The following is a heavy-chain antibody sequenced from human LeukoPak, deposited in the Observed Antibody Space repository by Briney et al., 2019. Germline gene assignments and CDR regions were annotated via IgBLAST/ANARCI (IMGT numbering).Heavy chain of an antibody. D-gene: IGHD1-26*01. CDR2: IWYDGSNK. CDR3: AKGIVGTTTPFDY. J-gene: IGHJ4*02. Sequence: GGSLRLSCAASGFTFSSYGMHWVRQAPGKGLEWVAVIWYDGSNKYYADSVKGRFTISRDNSKNTLYLQMNSLRAEDTAVYYCAKGIVGTTTPFDYWGQGTLVTVSS. V-gene: IGHV3-33*06. CDR1: GFTFSSYG.